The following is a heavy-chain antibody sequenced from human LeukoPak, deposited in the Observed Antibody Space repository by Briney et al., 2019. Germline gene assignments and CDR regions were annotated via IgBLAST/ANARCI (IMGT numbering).Heavy chain of an antibody. Sequence: SETLSLTCTVSGGSITTYYWSWIRQPPGKGLEWIGHIYDSGNTNYNPSVKGRVTISADTYKNEFSLQLTSVTAADTAVYYCARGSGWLPDWWGQGTLVTVSS. CDR3: ARGSGWLPDW. J-gene: IGHJ4*02. V-gene: IGHV4-59*01. CDR1: GGSITTYY. CDR2: IYDSGNT. D-gene: IGHD6-19*01.